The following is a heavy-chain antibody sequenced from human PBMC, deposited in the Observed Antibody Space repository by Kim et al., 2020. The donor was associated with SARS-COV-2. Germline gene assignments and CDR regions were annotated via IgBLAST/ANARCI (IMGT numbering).Heavy chain of an antibody. CDR3: ARRDSGSYMDDY. CDR1: GGTFSSYT. J-gene: IGHJ4*02. V-gene: IGHV1-69*02. D-gene: IGHD1-26*01. Sequence: SVKVSCKASGGTFSSYTISWVRQAPGQGLEWMGRIIPILGIANYAQKFQGRVTITADKSTSTAYMELRSLRSEDTAVYYCARRDSGSYMDDYWGQGTLVTVSS. CDR2: IIPILGIA.